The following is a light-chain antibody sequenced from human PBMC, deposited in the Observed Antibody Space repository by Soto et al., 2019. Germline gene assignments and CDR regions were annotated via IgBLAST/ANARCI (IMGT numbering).Light chain of an antibody. CDR1: SSDVGGYDF. V-gene: IGLV2-14*03. J-gene: IGLJ1*01. CDR3: SSYTSISTYV. CDR2: DVS. Sequence: QSALTQPASVSGSPGQSITISCTGTSSDVGGYDFVSWYQHHPGQAPRLMIYDVSHRPSGVSDRFSASKSGNTASLTISGLLAEDEADYYCSSYTSISTYVFGTGTKVTVL.